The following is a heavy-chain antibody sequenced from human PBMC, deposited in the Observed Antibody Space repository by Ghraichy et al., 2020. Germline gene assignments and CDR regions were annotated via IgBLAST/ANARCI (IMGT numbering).Heavy chain of an antibody. Sequence: GESLNISCAASGFTFSSYDMHWVRQPTGKGLEWVSAIGTAGDTYYPGSVRGRFTISRENAKNSLYLQMNSLRAGDTAVYYCAGGYYGSGGAFEIWGQGTTVIVS. V-gene: IGHV3-13*01. CDR3: AGGYYGSGGAFEI. D-gene: IGHD3-10*01. J-gene: IGHJ3*02. CDR1: GFTFSSYD. CDR2: IGTAGDT.